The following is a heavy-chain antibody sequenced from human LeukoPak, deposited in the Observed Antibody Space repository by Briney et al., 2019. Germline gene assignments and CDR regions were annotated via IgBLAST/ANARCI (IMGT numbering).Heavy chain of an antibody. J-gene: IGHJ4*02. V-gene: IGHV1-2*02. CDR1: GYTFTGYY. CDR3: AREIGSGSFLDN. CDR2: INPKIGGT. D-gene: IGHD3-10*01. Sequence: ASVKVSCKASGYTFTGYYMHWVRQAPGQGLEWMGWINPKIGGTNYAQKFQGRVTMTRDTSISTAYMELSRLRSDDTAVYYCAREIGSGSFLDNWGQGTLVTVSS.